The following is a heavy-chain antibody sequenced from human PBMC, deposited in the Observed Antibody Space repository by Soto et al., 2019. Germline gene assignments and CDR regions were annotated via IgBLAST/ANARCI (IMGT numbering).Heavy chain of an antibody. CDR2: IYYSGTT. J-gene: IGHJ4*02. CDR1: GGSISSSPYY. V-gene: IGHV4-39*01. D-gene: IGHD3-22*01. Sequence: WETLSLTCSVSGGSISSSPYYWGWIRQPPGKGLEWLGTIYYSGTTSYNPSLKSRVIISVDTSNNQLFLKLRSVTAADTAVYYCARHRQYYDTSGYQQRYFDYWGQGTQVTVSS. CDR3: ARHRQYYDTSGYQQRYFDY.